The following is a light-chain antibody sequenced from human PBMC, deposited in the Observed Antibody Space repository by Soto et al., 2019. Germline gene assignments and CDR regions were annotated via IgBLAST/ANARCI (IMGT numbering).Light chain of an antibody. V-gene: IGKV1-39*01. Sequence: IQLSLSPCSLSASVGDRVTMTCRASQTTDTYLNCYQQKPGKPPQLLIFAASSFHGTVTSSCTGSGFAADFSITIISLQHDDFVTYYYQQSYDIPWTFGQGTKVDIK. CDR3: QQSYDIPWT. CDR1: QTTDTY. CDR2: AAS. J-gene: IGKJ1*01.